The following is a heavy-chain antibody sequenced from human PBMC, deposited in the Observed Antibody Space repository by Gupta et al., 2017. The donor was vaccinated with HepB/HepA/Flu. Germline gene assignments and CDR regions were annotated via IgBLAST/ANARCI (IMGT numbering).Heavy chain of an antibody. J-gene: IGHJ6*03. Sequence: QVQLQESGPGLVKPSETLSLTCTVSGGSVSSGSYYWSWIRQPPGKGLEWIGYIYYSGSTNYNPSLKSRVTISVDMSKNQFSLKLSSVTAADTAVYYCARVKWDTAISPYYYYYVDVWGKGTTVTVSS. CDR1: GGSVSSGSYY. D-gene: IGHD5-18*01. V-gene: IGHV4-61*01. CDR2: IYYSGST. CDR3: ARVKWDTAISPYYYYYVDV.